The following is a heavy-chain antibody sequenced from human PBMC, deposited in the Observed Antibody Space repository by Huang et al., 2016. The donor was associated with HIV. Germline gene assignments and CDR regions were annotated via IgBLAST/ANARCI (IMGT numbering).Heavy chain of an antibody. Sequence: TISGSGGSRYYAYSVKGRFTISIDNSNNTLCLHMNNLIADDTAVYYCAKDAHAFGSGSYPSHYYFDYWGQGTLVTVSS. CDR2: ISGSGGSR. J-gene: IGHJ4*02. D-gene: IGHD3-10*01. V-gene: IGHV3-23*01. CDR3: AKDAHAFGSGSYPSHYYFDY.